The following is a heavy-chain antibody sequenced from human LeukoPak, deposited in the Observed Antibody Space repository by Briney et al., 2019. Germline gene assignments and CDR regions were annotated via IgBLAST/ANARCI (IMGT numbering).Heavy chain of an antibody. J-gene: IGHJ4*02. CDR2: IYSGGST. D-gene: IGHD2-15*01. CDR1: GLTVSSNY. CDR3: ARYCNGGNCYFDS. Sequence: PGGSLRLSCAASGLTVSSNYMSWVRQAPGRGLEWVSVIYSGGSTYYAASVKGRFTISRDHSNNTLYLQMNSLRAEDTALYYCARYCNGGNCYFDSWGQGTLVTVSS. V-gene: IGHV3-53*01.